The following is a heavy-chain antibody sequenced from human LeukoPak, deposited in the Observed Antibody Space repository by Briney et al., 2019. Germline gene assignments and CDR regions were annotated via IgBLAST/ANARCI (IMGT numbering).Heavy chain of an antibody. CDR3: PRDTVVVAAEEGPLPLRSCYFDL. J-gene: IGHJ2*01. V-gene: IGHV4-31*03. D-gene: IGHD2-15*01. CDR2: IYYSGST. Sequence: SETLSLTCTVSGGSISSGGYYWSWIRQHPGKGLEWIGYIYYSGSTYYNPSLKSRVTISVDTSKNQFSLKLSSVTAADTAVYYCPRDTVVVAAEEGPLPLRSCYFDLWGRAPWSLSPQ. CDR1: GGSISSGGYY.